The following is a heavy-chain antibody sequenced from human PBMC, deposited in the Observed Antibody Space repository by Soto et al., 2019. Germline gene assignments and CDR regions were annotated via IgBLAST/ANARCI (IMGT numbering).Heavy chain of an antibody. D-gene: IGHD3-22*01. CDR2: INSDGSST. CDR1: GFTFSSYW. J-gene: IGHJ4*02. Sequence: PGGSLRLSCAASGFTFSSYWMHWVRQAPGKGLVWVSRINSDGSSTSYADSVKGRFTISRDNSNNMLYLQMNSLRAEDTAVYYCVREKVTMIVGFYYFDYCGQGTRVTVSS. V-gene: IGHV3-74*01. CDR3: VREKVTMIVGFYYFDY.